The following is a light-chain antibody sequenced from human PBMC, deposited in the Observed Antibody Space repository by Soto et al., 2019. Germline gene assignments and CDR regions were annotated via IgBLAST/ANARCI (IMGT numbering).Light chain of an antibody. CDR3: QQNGRSPPS. Sequence: VLTQSPGTPSSSPGEGATLSCTASQSVGGFFLAWYQQKPGQAPRLLIYGESSRATGIQDRFSGRGSGTDSTLTIRRQAPEDVAVYFRQQNGRSPPSFGQGTKVVIK. CDR2: GES. J-gene: IGKJ1*01. CDR1: QSVGGFF. V-gene: IGKV3-20*01.